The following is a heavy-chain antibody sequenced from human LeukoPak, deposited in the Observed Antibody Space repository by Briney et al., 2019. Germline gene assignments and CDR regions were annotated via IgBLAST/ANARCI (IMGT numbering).Heavy chain of an antibody. CDR1: GGSFSGYY. V-gene: IGHV4-34*01. J-gene: IGHJ6*03. CDR3: AREVLVRVVISFGSDYYMDV. CDR2: INHSGST. D-gene: IGHD3-10*01. Sequence: SETLSLTCAVYGGSFSGYYWSWIRQPPGKGLEWTGEINHSGSTNYNPSLKSRVTISVDTSKNQFSLKLSSVTAADTAVYYCAREVLVRVVISFGSDYYMDVWGKGTTVTVSS.